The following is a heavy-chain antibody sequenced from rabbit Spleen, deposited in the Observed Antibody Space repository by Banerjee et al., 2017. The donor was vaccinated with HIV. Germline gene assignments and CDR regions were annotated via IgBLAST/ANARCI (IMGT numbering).Heavy chain of an antibody. CDR3: ARNTGSSFSAYGMDL. D-gene: IGHD8-1*01. V-gene: IGHV1S40*01. CDR2: IYAGSSGTT. CDR1: GIDFSSYYY. Sequence: QTLEESGRDLVKPGASLTLTCTASGIDFSSYYYMCWVRQAPGKGLEWIRCIYAGSSGTTYYASGAEGRFPISKTSSTTVTLQMPSLTAADTATYFCARNTGSSFSAYGMDLWGPGTLVTVS. J-gene: IGHJ6*01.